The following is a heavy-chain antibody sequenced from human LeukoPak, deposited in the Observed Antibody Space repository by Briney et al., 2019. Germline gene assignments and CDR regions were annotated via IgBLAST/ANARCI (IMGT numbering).Heavy chain of an antibody. CDR1: EFTFSSYS. D-gene: IGHD1-26*01. Sequence: GGSLRLSCVASEFTFSSYSMIWVRQAPGKGLEWISYISNGSGNRYYADSVKGRFTISRDNAKNLLYLQMNNLRADDTAVYYCARAAKWEFYHYYMDVWGKGTTVAVSS. J-gene: IGHJ6*03. V-gene: IGHV3-48*01. CDR3: ARAAKWEFYHYYMDV. CDR2: ISNGSGNR.